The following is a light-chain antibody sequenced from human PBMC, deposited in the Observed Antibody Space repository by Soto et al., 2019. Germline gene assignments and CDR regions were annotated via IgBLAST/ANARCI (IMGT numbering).Light chain of an antibody. CDR3: SSYTSSNVVV. CDR1: TSDVGGYNY. CDR2: DVS. V-gene: IGLV2-14*01. J-gene: IGLJ2*01. Sequence: QSVLTQPASVSGSPGQSITISCTGTTSDVGGYNYVSWYQQHPGKAPKLMIYDVSNRPSGVSNRFSGSKSGNTASLTISGLQAEDEADYYCSSYTSSNVVVFGGGTKHTVL.